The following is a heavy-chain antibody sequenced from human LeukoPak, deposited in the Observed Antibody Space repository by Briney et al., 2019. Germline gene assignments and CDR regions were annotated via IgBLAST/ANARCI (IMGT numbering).Heavy chain of an antibody. Sequence: PGGSLRLSCAASGFTFSSYSMNWVRQAPGKGLEYVSAISSNGGSTYYADSVKGRFTISRDNSKNTLYLQMSSLRAEDTAVYYCVKARLATISDYWGQGTLVTVSS. CDR2: ISSNGGST. CDR1: GFTFSSYS. V-gene: IGHV3-64D*06. J-gene: IGHJ4*02. D-gene: IGHD5-24*01. CDR3: VKARLATISDY.